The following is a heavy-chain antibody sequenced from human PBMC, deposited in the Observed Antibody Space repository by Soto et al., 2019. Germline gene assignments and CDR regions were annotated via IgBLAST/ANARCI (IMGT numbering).Heavy chain of an antibody. CDR2: INSDGSVS. CDR3: ARGDCVCGSCYSLAGTFYYYMDA. CDR1: GFTFRNYW. V-gene: IGHV3-74*02. J-gene: IGHJ6*03. Sequence: EVQLVESGGGLVQPGGSLRLSCAASGFTFRNYWMYWVRQAPGQGLEWVSRINSDGSVSSYADSVKGRLTISRDNVKNTLYLLMDSLRAEDTAVYYCARGDCVCGSCYSLAGTFYYYMDAWGKGTMVTVFS. D-gene: IGHD2-15*01.